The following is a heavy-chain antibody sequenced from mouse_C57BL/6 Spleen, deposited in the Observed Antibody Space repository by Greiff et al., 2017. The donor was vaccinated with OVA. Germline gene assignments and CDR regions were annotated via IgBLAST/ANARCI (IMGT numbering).Heavy chain of an antibody. J-gene: IGHJ2*01. CDR1: GFTFSSYA. CDR2: ISDGGSYT. V-gene: IGHV5-4*01. CDR3: ARDNGGYFDY. Sequence: EVKLMESGGGLVKPGGSLKLSCAASGFTFSSYAMSWVRQTPEKRLEWVATISDGGSYTYYPDYVKGRFTISRDNAKNNLYLQMSHLKSEDTAMYYCARDNGGYFDYWGQGTTLTVSS.